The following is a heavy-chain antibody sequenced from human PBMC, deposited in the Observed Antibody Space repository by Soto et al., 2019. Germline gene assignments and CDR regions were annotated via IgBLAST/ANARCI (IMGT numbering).Heavy chain of an antibody. CDR3: DRVPDR. CDR2: IYYSGST. Sequence: SETLSLTCTVSGGSIISYYWSWILQPPWKGLEWIGYIYYSGSTNYNPSLKSRVTISVDTSKNQFSLKLSSVTAADTAVYYCDRVPDRWGQGTLVTVSS. CDR1: GGSIISYY. V-gene: IGHV4-59*12. J-gene: IGHJ5*02. D-gene: IGHD2-2*01.